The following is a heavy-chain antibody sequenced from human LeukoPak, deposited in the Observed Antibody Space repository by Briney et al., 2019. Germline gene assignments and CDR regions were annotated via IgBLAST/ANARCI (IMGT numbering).Heavy chain of an antibody. Sequence: GRSLRLSCAASGFTFSSYGMHWVRQAPGKGLEWVAVISYDGSNKYYADSVKGRFTISRDNSKDTLYLQMNSLRAEDTAVYYCANPVGAIDAFDIWGQGTMVTVSS. V-gene: IGHV3-30*18. CDR3: ANPVGAIDAFDI. CDR1: GFTFSSYG. J-gene: IGHJ3*02. CDR2: ISYDGSNK. D-gene: IGHD1-26*01.